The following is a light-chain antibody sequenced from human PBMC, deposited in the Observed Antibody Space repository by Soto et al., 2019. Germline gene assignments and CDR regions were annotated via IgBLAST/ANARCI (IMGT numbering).Light chain of an antibody. V-gene: IGKV1-6*01. CDR1: QGIGND. CDR3: LQHYNFPYT. CDR2: AAS. Sequence: AIPMTQSPSSLSASVGDRVTITCRASQGIGNDLGWYQQRPGKAPKLLICAASTLQGGVPSRFSGSGSGTDFTLTISSLQPEDSATYYCLQHYNFPYTFGQGTKLEIK. J-gene: IGKJ2*01.